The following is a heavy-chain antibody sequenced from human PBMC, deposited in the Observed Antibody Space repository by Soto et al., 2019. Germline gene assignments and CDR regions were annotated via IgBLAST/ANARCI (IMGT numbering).Heavy chain of an antibody. CDR3: ARVPDR. CDR1: GASISRYY. J-gene: IGHJ5*02. D-gene: IGHD2-2*01. Sequence: SETLSLTCTVSGASISRYYWSWIRQSPGKGLEWIGYLYNTGSTIYNPSLKSRVTISADTSKNQFSLKLSSVTAADTAVYYCARVPDRWGQGTPVTVSS. V-gene: IGHV4-59*12. CDR2: LYNTGST.